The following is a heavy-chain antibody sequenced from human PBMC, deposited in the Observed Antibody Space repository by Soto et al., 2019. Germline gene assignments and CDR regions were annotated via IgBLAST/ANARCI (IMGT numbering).Heavy chain of an antibody. D-gene: IGHD6-13*01. Sequence: XESLNISCKGRGYSLASYWIDWVREMPAKGLAWMGIIYPGDSDTRYSPSFQGQVTISADKSISTAYLQWSILKASDTAMYYGARLGPEQPDRPYYYYGMDVWGQGKTVTVSS. CDR1: GYSLASYW. CDR2: IYPGDSDT. CDR3: ARLGPEQPDRPYYYYGMDV. V-gene: IGHV5-51*01. J-gene: IGHJ6*02.